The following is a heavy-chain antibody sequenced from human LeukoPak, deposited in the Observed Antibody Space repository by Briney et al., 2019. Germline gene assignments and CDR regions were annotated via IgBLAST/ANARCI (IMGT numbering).Heavy chain of an antibody. Sequence: ASVKVSCKASGYTFTGYYMHWVRQAPGQGLEWMGWINPNSGGTNYAQKFQGRVTMTRDTSISTAYMELSRLRSEDTAVYYCARGYYDSSGIDYWGQGTLVTVSS. V-gene: IGHV1-2*02. CDR2: INPNSGGT. J-gene: IGHJ4*02. CDR3: ARGYYDSSGIDY. CDR1: GYTFTGYY. D-gene: IGHD3-22*01.